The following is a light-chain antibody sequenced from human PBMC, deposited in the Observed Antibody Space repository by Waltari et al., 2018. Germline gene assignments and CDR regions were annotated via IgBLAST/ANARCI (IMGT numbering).Light chain of an antibody. J-gene: IGLJ2*01. V-gene: IGLV2-11*01. CDR1: RSDVGGYNF. CDR2: DVT. CDR3: SSYAGNYVA. Sequence: QSALTQPRSVSGSPGQSVTISCTGTRSDVGGYNFVSWYQKHPATAPKLIISDVTKRPAGVPDRFAGSKSGNTASLTISGRQAEDEADYYCSSYAGNYVAFGGGTKLTVL.